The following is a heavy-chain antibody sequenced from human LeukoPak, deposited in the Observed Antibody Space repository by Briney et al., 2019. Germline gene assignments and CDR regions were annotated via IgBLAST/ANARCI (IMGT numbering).Heavy chain of an antibody. J-gene: IGHJ3*02. Sequence: GGSLRLSCAASGFTFSSYGMHWVRQAPGKGLEWAAVISYDGSNKYYADSVKGRFTISRDNSKNTLYLQMNSLRAEDTAVYYCAKGWLLDAFDIWGQGTMVTVSS. CDR1: GFTFSSYG. CDR2: ISYDGSNK. V-gene: IGHV3-30*18. CDR3: AKGWLLDAFDI. D-gene: IGHD5-12*01.